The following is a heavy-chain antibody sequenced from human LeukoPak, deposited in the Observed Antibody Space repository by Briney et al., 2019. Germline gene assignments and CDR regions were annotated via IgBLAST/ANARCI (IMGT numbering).Heavy chain of an antibody. Sequence: PSETLSLTCAVSGGSISSGGYSWSWIRQPPGKGLEWIGYIYYSGSTYYNPSLKSRVTISVDTSKNQFSLKLSSVTAADTAVYYCARSTIFGENYYGSNWFDPWGQGTLVTVSS. V-gene: IGHV4-30-4*07. CDR3: ARSTIFGENYYGSNWFDP. CDR1: GGSISSGGYS. CDR2: IYYSGST. J-gene: IGHJ5*02. D-gene: IGHD3-3*01.